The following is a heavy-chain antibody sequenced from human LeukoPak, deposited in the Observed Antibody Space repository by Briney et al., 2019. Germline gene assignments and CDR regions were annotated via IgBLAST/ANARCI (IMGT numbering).Heavy chain of an antibody. CDR3: ARDLYDSSGYYYVNY. D-gene: IGHD3-22*01. CDR1: GHTFTGYY. Sequence: ASVKVSCKASGHTFTGYYMHWVRQAPGQGLEWMGWINPNSGGTNYAQKFQGRVTMTRDTSISTAYMELSRLRSDDTAVYYCARDLYDSSGYYYVNYWGQGTLVTVSS. J-gene: IGHJ4*02. CDR2: INPNSGGT. V-gene: IGHV1-2*02.